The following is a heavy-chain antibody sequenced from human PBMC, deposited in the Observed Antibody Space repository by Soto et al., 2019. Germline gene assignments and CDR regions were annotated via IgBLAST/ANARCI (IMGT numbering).Heavy chain of an antibody. CDR3: ARLAPVPVPAAMAPAFDI. CDR1: GGSISSGGYY. Sequence: QVQLQESGPGLVKPSQTLSLTCTVSGGSISSGGYYWSWIRQHPGKGLEWIGYIYYSGSTYYNPSLKSRVTISVDTSKNQFSLKLSSVTAADTAVYYCARLAPVPVPAAMAPAFDIWGQGTMVTVSS. D-gene: IGHD2-2*01. V-gene: IGHV4-31*03. CDR2: IYYSGST. J-gene: IGHJ3*02.